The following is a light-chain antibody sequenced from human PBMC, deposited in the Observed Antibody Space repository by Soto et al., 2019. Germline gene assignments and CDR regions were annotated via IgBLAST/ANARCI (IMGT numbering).Light chain of an antibody. J-gene: IGKJ1*01. CDR3: KQYDSYRT. V-gene: IGKV1-5*01. CDR2: DVS. CDR1: QNVTTW. Sequence: DLQMTQSPSTLSASVGDSVTITCRASQNVTTWLAWYQHKPGKAPKLLLYDVSNLESGVQSRFSGSGSGTEFTLTISSLQSDDFATYFCKQYDSYRTCDQGTKVDIK.